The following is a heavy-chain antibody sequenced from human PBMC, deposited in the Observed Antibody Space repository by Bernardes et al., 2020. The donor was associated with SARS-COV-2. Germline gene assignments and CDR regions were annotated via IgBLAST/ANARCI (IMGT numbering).Heavy chain of an antibody. CDR3: ARELVVVAATSHGMDV. Sequence: GGSLRLSCAASGFPFSSYGMHWVRQAPGKGLEWVAIIWYDGSKKYYGDSVQGRFTISRDNSKNTVHLQMSSLRAEDTAVYFCARELVVVAATSHGMDVWGQGTTVTVSS. CDR2: IWYDGSKK. V-gene: IGHV3-33*01. J-gene: IGHJ6*02. D-gene: IGHD2-15*01. CDR1: GFPFSSYG.